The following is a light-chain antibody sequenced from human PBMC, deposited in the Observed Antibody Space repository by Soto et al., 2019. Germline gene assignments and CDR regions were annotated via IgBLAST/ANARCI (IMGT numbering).Light chain of an antibody. CDR3: QQDGSSPRT. CDR2: GAS. CDR1: QSVSGRY. J-gene: IGKJ1*01. Sequence: EIVLTQSPGTRSLSPGERATLSCRASQSVSGRYLAWYQQKPGQAPRLLIYGASSRAPGIPDRFSGSGSGTDFTLTISRLEPEDFAVYYCQQDGSSPRTFGQGTMVEIK. V-gene: IGKV3-20*01.